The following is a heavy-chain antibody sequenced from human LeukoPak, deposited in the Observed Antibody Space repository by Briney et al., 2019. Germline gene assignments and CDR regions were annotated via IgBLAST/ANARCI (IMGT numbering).Heavy chain of an antibody. CDR2: FRGDGGST. CDR3: AKDGYGSGGRWFDP. Sequence: GGSLRLSCAVSGFSSYTFGMSWVRQAPGKGLEWISSFRGDGGSTYYAETVRGRFTISGDKSKYTLYLQMNSLRAEDSAVYFCAKDGYGSGGRWFDPWGRGTLVTVSS. J-gene: IGHJ5*02. V-gene: IGHV3-23*01. CDR1: GFSSYTFG. D-gene: IGHD3-10*01.